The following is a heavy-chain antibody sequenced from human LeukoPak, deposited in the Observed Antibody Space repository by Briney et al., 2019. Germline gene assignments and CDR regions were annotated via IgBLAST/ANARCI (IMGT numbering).Heavy chain of an antibody. CDR2: IYHSGST. D-gene: IGHD2-21*01. CDR3: AREYGIVRYWFDP. CDR1: GYSISSGYY. V-gene: IGHV4-38-2*02. J-gene: IGHJ5*02. Sequence: SETLSLTCAVSGYSISSGYYWGWIRQPPGKGLEWIGSIYHSGSTYYNPSLKSRVTISVDTSKNQFSLKLSSVTAADTAVYYCAREYGIVRYWFDPWGQGTLVTVYS.